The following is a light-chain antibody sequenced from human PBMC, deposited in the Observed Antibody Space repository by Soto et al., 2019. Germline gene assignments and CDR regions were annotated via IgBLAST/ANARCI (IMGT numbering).Light chain of an antibody. V-gene: IGKV1D-12*01. J-gene: IGKJ2*01. CDR2: AAS. CDR3: QQANRFPPYT. CDR1: QGISSW. Sequence: DIQMTQSPSSVSASVGDRVTITCRASQGISSWLAWYQRKQGKAPKLLLYAASSLQSWVPSRFSGSGSGTDFTLTISSLQPEDFATYYCQQANRFPPYTFGQGTKLEIK.